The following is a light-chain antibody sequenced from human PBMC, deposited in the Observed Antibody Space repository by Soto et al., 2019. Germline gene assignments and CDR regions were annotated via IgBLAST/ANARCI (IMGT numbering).Light chain of an antibody. CDR3: QQRSNWLT. J-gene: IGKJ4*01. Sequence: EIVLTQSPATLSLSPGERATLSCRASQSVSSDLAWYQQKRGQAPRLLIYDASNRATGIPARFSGSGSGTDFTLTISSLEPEDITVYYCQQRSNWLTFGGGTKVEIK. CDR1: QSVSSD. CDR2: DAS. V-gene: IGKV3-11*01.